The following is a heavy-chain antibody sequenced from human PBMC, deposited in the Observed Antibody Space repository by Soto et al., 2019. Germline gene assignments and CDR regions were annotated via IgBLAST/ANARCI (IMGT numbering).Heavy chain of an antibody. CDR3: ARQRDPMTTVTEMDY. Sequence: QVQLVESGGGVVQSGRSLRLSCAASGFTFSTYGMHWVRQAPGKGLEWVAVIWYDGSNKFYADSVKGRFSISRDNSKNTLYLQMNSLRAEDTALYYCARQRDPMTTVTEMDYWGQGTLVTVSS. D-gene: IGHD4-17*01. CDR2: IWYDGSNK. V-gene: IGHV3-33*01. CDR1: GFTFSTYG. J-gene: IGHJ4*02.